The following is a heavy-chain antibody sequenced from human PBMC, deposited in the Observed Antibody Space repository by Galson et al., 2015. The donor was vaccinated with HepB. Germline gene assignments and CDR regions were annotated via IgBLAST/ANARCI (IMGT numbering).Heavy chain of an antibody. CDR3: TRSTYDGKRLEY. D-gene: IGHD3-22*01. CDR2: IKQVGSEK. V-gene: IGHV3-7*01. J-gene: IGHJ4*02. CDR1: GFSFFNYW. Sequence: SLRLSCAASGFSFFNYWMSWVRQAPGKGLEWVANIKQVGSEKFYVDSVKGRFTISRDNAKNSLFLQMDSLRAEDTAVYCTRSTYDGKRLEYWGQGTLVTVSS.